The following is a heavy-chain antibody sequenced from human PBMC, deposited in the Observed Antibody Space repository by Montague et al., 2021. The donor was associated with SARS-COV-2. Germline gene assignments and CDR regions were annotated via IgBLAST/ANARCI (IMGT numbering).Heavy chain of an antibody. J-gene: IGHJ5*02. CDR3: ARGRVGSSWYRERNNWFDP. CDR1: GGSFSGYY. V-gene: IGHV4-34*01. Sequence: SETLSLTCAVYGGSFSGYYWGWIRQPPGKGLEWIGEINHSGSTNXNPSLKSRVTISVDTSKDQFSLKLSSVTAADTAVYYCARGRVGSSWYRERNNWFDPWGQGTLVTVSS. D-gene: IGHD6-13*01. CDR2: INHSGST.